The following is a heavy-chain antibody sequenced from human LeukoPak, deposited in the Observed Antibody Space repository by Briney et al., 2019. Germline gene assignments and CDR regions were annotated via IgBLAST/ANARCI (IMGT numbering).Heavy chain of an antibody. CDR1: GYTFTSYA. V-gene: IGHV1-3*01. CDR2: INAGNGNT. Sequence: LGASVKVSCKASGYTFTSYAIHWVRQAPGQRLEWMGWINAGNGNTKYSQKFQGRVTITADESTSTAYMELSSLRSEDTAVYYCARDPWDIVVVPAAGQAFDIWGQGTMVTVSS. D-gene: IGHD2-2*01. CDR3: ARDPWDIVVVPAAGQAFDI. J-gene: IGHJ3*02.